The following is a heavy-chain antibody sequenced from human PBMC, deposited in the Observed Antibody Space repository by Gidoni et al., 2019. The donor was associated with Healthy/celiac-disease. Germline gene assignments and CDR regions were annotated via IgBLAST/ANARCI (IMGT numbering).Heavy chain of an antibody. CDR2: ISGSGGST. J-gene: IGHJ4*02. CDR3: AKGFNSSPGLFDY. V-gene: IGHV3-23*01. D-gene: IGHD5-18*01. Sequence: EVQLLESGGGLVQPGGSLTLSCAASGFTFSSYAMSWVRQAPGKGLEWVSAISGSGGSTYYADSVKGRFTISRDNSKNTLYLQMNSLRAEDTAVYYCAKGFNSSPGLFDYWGQGTLVTVSS. CDR1: GFTFSSYA.